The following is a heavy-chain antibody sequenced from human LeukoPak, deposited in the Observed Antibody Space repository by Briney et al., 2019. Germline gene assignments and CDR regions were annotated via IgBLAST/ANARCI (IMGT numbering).Heavy chain of an antibody. V-gene: IGHV3-23*01. D-gene: IGHD6-19*01. Sequence: GGSLRLSCAASGSTFSSYAMSWVRQAPGKGLEWVSAISGSGGSTYYADSVKGRFTISRDNSQNTLYLQMNSLRAEDTAVYYCAKDRSGGGDYYFGMDVWGPGTTVTVSS. CDR2: ISGSGGST. CDR3: AKDRSGGGDYYFGMDV. CDR1: GSTFSSYA. J-gene: IGHJ6*02.